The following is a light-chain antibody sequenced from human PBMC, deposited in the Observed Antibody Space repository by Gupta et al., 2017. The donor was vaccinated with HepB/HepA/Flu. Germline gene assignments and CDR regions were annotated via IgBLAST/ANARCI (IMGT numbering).Light chain of an antibody. J-gene: IGLJ3*02. CDR1: SGSVSTNSY. Sequence: QTVVTQEPSFSVSPGGTVTLTCGLTSGSVSTNSYPGWYQQTPGQAPRTLMYKTNMRFSGVPDRFSGSILGNKAALTITGAQADEESDYYCTRSAGRGIWVFGGGTKLTVL. CDR2: KTN. CDR3: TRSAGRGIWV. V-gene: IGLV8-61*01.